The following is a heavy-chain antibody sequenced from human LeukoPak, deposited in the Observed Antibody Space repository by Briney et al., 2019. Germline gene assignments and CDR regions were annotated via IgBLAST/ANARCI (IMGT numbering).Heavy chain of an antibody. J-gene: IGHJ5*02. Sequence: SETPSLTCTVSGGSISTYYWSWIRQPPGRGLEWIGYIYYSGSTNYNPSLKSRVTISVDTSKNQLSLKLSSVTAADTAVYYCARTVAAAGSDWFDPWGQGTLVTVSS. V-gene: IGHV4-59*08. CDR3: ARTVAAAGSDWFDP. D-gene: IGHD6-13*01. CDR2: IYYSGST. CDR1: GGSISTYY.